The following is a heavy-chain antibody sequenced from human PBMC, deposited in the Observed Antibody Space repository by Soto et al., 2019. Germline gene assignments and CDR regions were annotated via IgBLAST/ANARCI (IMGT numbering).Heavy chain of an antibody. CDR2: IYYSGST. J-gene: IGHJ4*02. CDR1: GGSISSYY. CDR3: ARTGYYYDSSGYYYVHDY. Sequence: AETLSLTCTVSGGSISSYYWSWVRQPPGKGLEWIGDIYYSGSTNYNTSLKSRVTISVDTSKNQFSLKLRSVTAADTAVYYCARTGYYYDSSGYYYVHDYWGRGSLVTVSS. D-gene: IGHD3-22*01. V-gene: IGHV4-59*01.